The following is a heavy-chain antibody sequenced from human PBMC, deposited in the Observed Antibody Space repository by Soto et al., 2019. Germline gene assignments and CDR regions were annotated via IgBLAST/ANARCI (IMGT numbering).Heavy chain of an antibody. Sequence: SETLSLTCAVSGGSISSSNWWSWVRQPPGKGLEWIGEIYHSGSTNYNPSLKSRVTISVDKSKNQFSLKLSSVTAADTAVYYCAGRKEYSSSDNYYYYGMDVWGQGTTVTVSS. CDR2: IYHSGST. V-gene: IGHV4-4*02. CDR3: AGRKEYSSSDNYYYYGMDV. J-gene: IGHJ6*02. CDR1: GGSISSSNW. D-gene: IGHD6-6*01.